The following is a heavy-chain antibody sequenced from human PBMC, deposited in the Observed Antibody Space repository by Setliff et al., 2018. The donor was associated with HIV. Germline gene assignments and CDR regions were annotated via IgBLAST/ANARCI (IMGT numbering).Heavy chain of an antibody. V-gene: IGHV1-2*02. CDR1: GYTFTDYY. Sequence: GASVKVSCKASGYTFTDYYIHWVRQAPGQGLEWMGWINPNSGGTNYAQRFQGRVTMTRDTSIGTAYMELRRLRSDDTAVYYCAREGSSVSSPGGHDVFDIWGQGTMVTVSS. CDR2: INPNSGGT. CDR3: AREGSSVSSPGGHDVFDI. J-gene: IGHJ3*02. D-gene: IGHD2-2*01.